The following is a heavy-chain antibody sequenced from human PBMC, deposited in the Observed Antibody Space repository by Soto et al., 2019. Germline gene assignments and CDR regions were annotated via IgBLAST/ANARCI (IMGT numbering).Heavy chain of an antibody. Sequence: QVQLVQSGAEVKKPGASVKVSCKASGYTFTSYGISWVRQAPGQGLEWMGWISAYNGNTNYAQKRQGRVTMTTDTSTSTAYMELRGLRSDDTAVYYCARVTVGASLRGYYYYGMDVWGQGTTVTVSS. CDR3: ARVTVGASLRGYYYYGMDV. J-gene: IGHJ6*02. D-gene: IGHD1-26*01. V-gene: IGHV1-18*01. CDR1: GYTFTSYG. CDR2: ISAYNGNT.